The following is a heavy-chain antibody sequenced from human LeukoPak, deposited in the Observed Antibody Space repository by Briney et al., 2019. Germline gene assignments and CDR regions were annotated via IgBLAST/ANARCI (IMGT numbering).Heavy chain of an antibody. CDR3: AKDERMTTVISSFGS. D-gene: IGHD4-11*01. CDR1: GFTFSRYW. V-gene: IGHV3-23*01. CDR2: ISGTGGST. Sequence: GGSLRLSCAASGFTFSRYWMSWVRQAPGKGLEWVSGISGTGGSTYYADSVKGRFTISSDSSKNTLYLQMNSLRAEDTAVYYCAKDERMTTVISSFGSWGQGTLVTVSS. J-gene: IGHJ4*02.